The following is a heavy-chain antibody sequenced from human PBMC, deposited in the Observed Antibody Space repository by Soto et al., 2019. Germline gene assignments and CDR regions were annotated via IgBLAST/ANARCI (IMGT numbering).Heavy chain of an antibody. J-gene: IGHJ4*02. D-gene: IGHD1-7*01. CDR3: ARERLSWNYDYFDY. CDR1: GGSISSGGYY. Sequence: PSETLSLTCTVSGGSISSGGYYWSWIRQHPGKGLEWIGYIYYSGSTYYNPSLKSRVTISVDTSKNKFSLKLSSVTAADTAVYYCARERLSWNYDYFDYWGQGTLVTVSS. CDR2: IYYSGST. V-gene: IGHV4-31*03.